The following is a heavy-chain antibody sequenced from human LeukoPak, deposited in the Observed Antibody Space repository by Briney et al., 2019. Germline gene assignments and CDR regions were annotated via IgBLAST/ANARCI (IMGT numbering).Heavy chain of an antibody. J-gene: IGHJ4*02. D-gene: IGHD3-3*01. CDR3: ARVRDFWSGYLDY. V-gene: IGHV4-59*01. Sequence: SETLSLTCTVSGGSISSYYWSWIRQPPGKGLEWIGYIYYSGSTNYNPSLKSRVTISVDTSKNQFPLKLSSVTAADTAVYYCARVRDFWSGYLDYWGQGTLVTVSS. CDR1: GGSISSYY. CDR2: IYYSGST.